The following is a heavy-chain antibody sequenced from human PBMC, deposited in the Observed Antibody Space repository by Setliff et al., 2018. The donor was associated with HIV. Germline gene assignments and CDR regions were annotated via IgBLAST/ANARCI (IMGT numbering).Heavy chain of an antibody. V-gene: IGHV4-31*03. CDR2: NYNTGST. CDR3: ATRPRIAARPFDY. Sequence: SETLSLTCTVTGGSISSGGFYWTWIRQHPGNVLEWIGYNYNTGSTYHSPSLEGRVTISIDTSKNQFSVKLIAVTAADTAVYYCATRPRIAARPFDYWGQGMLVTVSS. J-gene: IGHJ4*02. CDR1: GGSISSGGFY. D-gene: IGHD6-6*01.